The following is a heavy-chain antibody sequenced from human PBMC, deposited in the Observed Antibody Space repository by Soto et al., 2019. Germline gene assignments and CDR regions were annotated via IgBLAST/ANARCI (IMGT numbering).Heavy chain of an antibody. J-gene: IGHJ4*02. V-gene: IGHV4-39*02. CDR2: IYYSGRT. CDR1: GGSTTSSSYY. CDR3: ARDTEAGTGYFDY. D-gene: IGHD6-19*01. Sequence: SSETLSLTCTVSGGSTTSSSYYWGWIRQPPGKGLEWIGSIYYSGRTYYSPSLKSRVTISVDTSKNQFSLKLSSVTAAYTAVYYCARDTEAGTGYFDYWGQGTLVTVSS.